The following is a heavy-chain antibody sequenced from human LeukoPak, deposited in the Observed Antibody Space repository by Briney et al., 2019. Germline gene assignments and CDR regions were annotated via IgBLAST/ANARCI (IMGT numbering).Heavy chain of an antibody. CDR1: GYTSTGYY. D-gene: IGHD3-22*01. CDR2: INPNSGGT. CDR3: ASIYSSGYETDY. J-gene: IGHJ4*02. Sequence: ASVKVSCKASGYTSTGYYMHWVRQAPGQGLEWMGWINPNSGGTNYAQKFQGRVTMTRDTSISTAYMELSRLRSDDTAVYYCASIYSSGYETDYWGQGTLVTVSS. V-gene: IGHV1-2*02.